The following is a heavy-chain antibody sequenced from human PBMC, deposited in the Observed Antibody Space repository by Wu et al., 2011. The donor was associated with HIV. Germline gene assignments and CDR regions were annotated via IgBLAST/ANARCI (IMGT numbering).Heavy chain of an antibody. CDR2: IIPIFGTA. V-gene: IGHV1-69*05. CDR3: VLLWFGEPTRLGTPIDY. J-gene: IGHJ4*02. Sequence: QVQLVQSGAEVKKPGSSVKVSCKASGGTFSSYAISWVRQAPGQGLEWMGGIIPIFGTANYAQKFQGRVTITTDESTSTAYMELSSLRSEDTAVYYXVLLWFGEPTRLGTPIDYVGPGNPGHRLL. CDR1: GGTFSSYA. D-gene: IGHD3-10*01.